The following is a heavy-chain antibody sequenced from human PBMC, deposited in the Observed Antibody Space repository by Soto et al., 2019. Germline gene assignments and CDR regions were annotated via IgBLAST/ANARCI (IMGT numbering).Heavy chain of an antibody. CDR3: GSTPPHHSSGWYGGFDY. Sequence: QVQLVQSGAEVKKPGSSVKVSCKASGGTFSSYTISWVRQAPGQGLEWMGRIIPILGIANYAQKFQGRVTITADKSTSTAYMELSSLRSEDTAVYYCGSTPPHHSSGWYGGFDYWGQGTLVTVSS. V-gene: IGHV1-69*02. J-gene: IGHJ4*02. D-gene: IGHD6-19*01. CDR1: GGTFSSYT. CDR2: IIPILGIA.